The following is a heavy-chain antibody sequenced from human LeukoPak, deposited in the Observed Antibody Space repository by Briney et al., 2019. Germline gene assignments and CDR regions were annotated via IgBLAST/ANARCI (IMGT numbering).Heavy chain of an antibody. CDR1: GLTFSGCG. Sequence: PVGSLRLSYAASGLTFSGCGLHWVREAPGEGQVWVSRIKTDGSSTSYADSVQGRFTISRDNGMNTLYLQMNSLRAEDTAVYYCARDPFGESTYWGRGILVTVSS. J-gene: IGHJ4*02. V-gene: IGHV3-74*01. CDR2: IKTDGSST. CDR3: ARDPFGESTY. D-gene: IGHD3-10*01.